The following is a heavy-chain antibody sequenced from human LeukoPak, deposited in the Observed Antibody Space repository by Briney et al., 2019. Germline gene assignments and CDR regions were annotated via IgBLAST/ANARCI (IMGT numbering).Heavy chain of an antibody. Sequence: GGSLRLSCAASGFTFSSYEMNWVRQAPGKRLEWVSYISSSGSTIYYADSVKGRFTISRDNAKNSLYLQMNSLRAEDTAVYYCARDRLEPGIAVAGPCDYWGQGTLVTVSS. CDR1: GFTFSSYE. J-gene: IGHJ4*02. D-gene: IGHD6-19*01. CDR2: ISSSGSTI. V-gene: IGHV3-48*03. CDR3: ARDRLEPGIAVAGPCDY.